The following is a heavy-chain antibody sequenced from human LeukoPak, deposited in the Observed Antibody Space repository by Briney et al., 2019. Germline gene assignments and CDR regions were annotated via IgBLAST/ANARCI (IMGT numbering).Heavy chain of an antibody. D-gene: IGHD3-22*01. CDR3: ARGPYSYDSSGAFDI. CDR2: ISSSGST. J-gene: IGHJ3*02. V-gene: IGHV4-61*02. Sequence: SWIRQPAGKGLEWIGRISSSGSTNYNPSLKSRVTILVDTSKNQFSLKLSSVTAADTAVYFCARGPYSYDSSGAFDIWGQGTMVTVSS.